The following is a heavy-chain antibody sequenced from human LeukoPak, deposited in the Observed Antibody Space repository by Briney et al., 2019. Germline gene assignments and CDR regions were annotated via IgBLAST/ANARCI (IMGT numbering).Heavy chain of an antibody. Sequence: PSETLSLTCTVSGGSISSGGYYWSWIRQHPGKGLEWIGYIYYSGSTYYNPSLKSRVTMSVDTSKNQFSLKLSSVTAADTAVYYCAGESTLPAAGTTYYGMDVWGQGTTVTVSS. D-gene: IGHD6-13*01. CDR2: IYYSGST. J-gene: IGHJ6*02. CDR3: AGESTLPAAGTTYYGMDV. V-gene: IGHV4-31*03. CDR1: GGSISSGGYY.